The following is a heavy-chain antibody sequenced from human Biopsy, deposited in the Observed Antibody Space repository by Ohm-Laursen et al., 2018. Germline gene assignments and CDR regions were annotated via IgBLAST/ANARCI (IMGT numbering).Heavy chain of an antibody. Sequence: SQTLSLTCTVSGDSITTYYWNWIRQAPGKGLEWIGNIYYRGNTNYSPSQKSRVTISLDTSKNQFSLKLNSVTATDTAVYYCARRLPLRGYAFDVWGQGTLVTVSS. CDR1: GDSITTYY. CDR3: ARRLPLRGYAFDV. J-gene: IGHJ3*01. D-gene: IGHD3-10*01. CDR2: IYYRGNT. V-gene: IGHV4-59*08.